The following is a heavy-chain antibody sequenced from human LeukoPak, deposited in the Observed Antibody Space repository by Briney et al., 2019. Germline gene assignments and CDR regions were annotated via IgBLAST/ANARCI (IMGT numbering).Heavy chain of an antibody. Sequence: ASVTVSCKASGYTFTGYYMHWVRQAPGQGLEWMGWINPNSGGTNYAQKFQGWVTMTRDTSISTAYMELSRLRSDDTAVYYCARGQLLLVVPSNRRNWFDPWGQGTLVTVSS. D-gene: IGHD2-2*01. J-gene: IGHJ5*02. CDR2: INPNSGGT. CDR1: GYTFTGYY. CDR3: ARGQLLLVVPSNRRNWFDP. V-gene: IGHV1-2*04.